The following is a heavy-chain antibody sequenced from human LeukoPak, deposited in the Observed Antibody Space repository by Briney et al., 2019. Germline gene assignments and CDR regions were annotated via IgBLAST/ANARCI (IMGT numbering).Heavy chain of an antibody. CDR2: INVVNGNT. J-gene: IGHJ4*02. CDR3: ARAPLTTYPR. V-gene: IGHV1-3*01. Sequence: ASVKVSCKTSGYDFTSYAMHWVRQAPGQRLEWMGWINVVNGNTKLSQKFQERVIITSDTSASTTYMEMSSLRFDDTAMYYCARAPLTTYPRWGQGTLVTVSS. D-gene: IGHD2/OR15-2a*01. CDR1: GYDFTSYA.